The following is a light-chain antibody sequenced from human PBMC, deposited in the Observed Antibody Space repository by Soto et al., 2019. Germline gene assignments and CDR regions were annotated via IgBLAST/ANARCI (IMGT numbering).Light chain of an antibody. CDR1: QSVSSN. CDR3: QQYNNWPRGGT. V-gene: IGKV3-15*01. CDR2: GAS. J-gene: IGKJ5*01. Sequence: IVVTQSAATLSVYPGERATLSCRASQSVSSNLAWYQQKPGQAPRLLIYGASTRATGIPARFSGSGSGTEFILTITSLQSEDFAVYYCQQYNNWPRGGTFGQGTRLEIK.